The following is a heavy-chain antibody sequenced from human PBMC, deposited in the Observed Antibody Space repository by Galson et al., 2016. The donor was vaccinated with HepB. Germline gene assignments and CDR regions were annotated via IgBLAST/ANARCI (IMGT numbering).Heavy chain of an antibody. CDR3: TREIYSIKTENWFDP. CDR2: LYSVGTT. D-gene: IGHD5-18*01. CDR1: GLTISTNY. Sequence: SLRLSCAASGLTISTNYMNWVRQAPGKGLEWVSVLYSVGTTYCADSVKGRFIISRDISKNTLYLQMNSLRAEDTAVYYCTREIYSIKTENWFDPWGQGTLVIVSS. V-gene: IGHV3-53*01. J-gene: IGHJ5*02.